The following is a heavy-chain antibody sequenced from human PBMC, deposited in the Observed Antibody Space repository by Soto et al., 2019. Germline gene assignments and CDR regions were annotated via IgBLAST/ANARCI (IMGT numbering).Heavy chain of an antibody. J-gene: IGHJ3*02. Sequence: PSETLSLTCTVSGGSISSGGYYWSWIRQHPGKGLEWIGYIYYSGSTYYNPSLKSRVTISVDTSKNQFSLKLSSVTAADTAVYYCARDIAMVRGVMEVDAFDIWGQGTMVTVSS. V-gene: IGHV4-31*03. CDR3: ARDIAMVRGVMEVDAFDI. CDR2: IYYSGST. CDR1: GGSISSGGYY. D-gene: IGHD3-10*01.